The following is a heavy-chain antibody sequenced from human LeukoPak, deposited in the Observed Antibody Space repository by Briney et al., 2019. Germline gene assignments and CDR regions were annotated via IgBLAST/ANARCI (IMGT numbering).Heavy chain of an antibody. CDR3: ARDGWGSSMAY. V-gene: IGHV3-74*01. CDR1: GFTFSSYW. CDR2: VNGDGSGS. J-gene: IGHJ4*02. D-gene: IGHD3-10*01. Sequence: GGSLRLSCAASGFTFSSYWMHWVRQAPGKGLVWVSRVNGDGSGSSYADSVKGRFTISRDNAKNTLYLQMNSLRAEDTAVYYCARDGWGSSMAYWGQGTLVTVSS.